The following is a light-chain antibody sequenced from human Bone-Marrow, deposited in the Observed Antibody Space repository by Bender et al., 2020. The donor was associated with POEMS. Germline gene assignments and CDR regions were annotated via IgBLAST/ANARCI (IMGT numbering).Light chain of an antibody. Sequence: QSALTQPASVSGSPGQSVTISCTGTSSDVGASNIVSWYQQHPGKAPKFLIYEVNMRPSGVPDRFSGSKSGSTASLTISGLQAEDEADYYCSSYTRSTTLKVFGGGTKLTVL. J-gene: IGLJ2*01. CDR1: SSDVGASNI. V-gene: IGLV2-14*01. CDR2: EVN. CDR3: SSYTRSTTLKV.